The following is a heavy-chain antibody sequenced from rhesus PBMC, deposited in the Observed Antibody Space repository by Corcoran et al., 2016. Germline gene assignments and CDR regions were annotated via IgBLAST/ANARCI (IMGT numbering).Heavy chain of an antibody. D-gene: IGHD1-44*01. CDR1: GYSISSGYG. CDR3: AREYNTFDY. Sequence: QVQLQESGPGLVKPSETLSLTCAVSGYSISSGYGWSWIRQPPGKGLEWIGYIGGSSGSTNYNPSLKSRVTLSKDTSKNQFSLKLSSVTAADTAVYYCAREYNTFDYWGQGVLVTVSS. J-gene: IGHJ4*01. V-gene: IGHV4-127*01. CDR2: IGGSSGST.